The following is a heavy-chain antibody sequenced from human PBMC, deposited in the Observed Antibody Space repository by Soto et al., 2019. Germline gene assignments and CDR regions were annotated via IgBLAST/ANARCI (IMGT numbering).Heavy chain of an antibody. CDR1: GCSIRSNNR. D-gene: IGHD1-26*01. Sequence: SETLSLTCAVSGCSIRSNNRCSLVLQPPGKGLEWIGEIFHSGSTNYNPSLKARVTISVDKSMNQFSLKLSFVSAADTAVYYCARVYSGSYSDYWGQGTLVS. CDR3: ARVYSGSYSDY. V-gene: IGHV4-4*02. CDR2: IFHSGST. J-gene: IGHJ4*02.